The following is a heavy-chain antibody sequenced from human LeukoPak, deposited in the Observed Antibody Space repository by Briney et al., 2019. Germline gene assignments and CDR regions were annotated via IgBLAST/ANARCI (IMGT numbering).Heavy chain of an antibody. Sequence: SETLSLTCALYGGSFRGYYWNWIRQPPGKGLEWIGEINRSGSINYNPSLKSRVTISVDTSKNEFSLRLISVTAADTAVYYCARWGYGSGDSRGFGPWGQGTLVTVSS. CDR1: GGSFRGYY. CDR3: ARWGYGSGDSRGFGP. CDR2: INRSGSI. J-gene: IGHJ5*02. D-gene: IGHD3-10*01. V-gene: IGHV4-34*01.